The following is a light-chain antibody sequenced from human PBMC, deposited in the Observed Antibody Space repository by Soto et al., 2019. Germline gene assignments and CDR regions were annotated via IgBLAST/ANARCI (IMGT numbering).Light chain of an antibody. Sequence: EIVMTQSPATLSVSPGERATLSCRASQSVSSNFAWYQQKHGQAPSLLIYGAFTRATGIPARFSGSGSGREFTLTISSLQSEDFAVYYCQQYNNWPPWTVRQGTRVEIK. CDR1: QSVSSN. V-gene: IGKV3-15*01. J-gene: IGKJ1*01. CDR3: QQYNNWPPWT. CDR2: GAF.